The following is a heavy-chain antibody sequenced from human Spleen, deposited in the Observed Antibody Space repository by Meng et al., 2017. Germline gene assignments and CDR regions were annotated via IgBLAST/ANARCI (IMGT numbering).Heavy chain of an antibody. Sequence: QVPLQQWSAGLLTPSGPRALTCVFSCGSFSDYYWSWIRQPPGKGLEWIGEINHSGSTNYNPSLESRATISVDTSQNNLSLKLSSVTAADSAVYYCARGPTTMAHDFDYWGQGTLVTVSS. CDR1: CGSFSDYY. J-gene: IGHJ4*02. CDR2: INHSGST. CDR3: ARGPTTMAHDFDY. V-gene: IGHV4-34*02. D-gene: IGHD4-11*01.